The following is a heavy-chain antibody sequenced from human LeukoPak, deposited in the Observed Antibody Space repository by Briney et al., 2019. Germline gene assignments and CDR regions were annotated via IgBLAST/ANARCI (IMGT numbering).Heavy chain of an antibody. CDR3: AKDRSGSYSQGLDY. D-gene: IGHD1-26*01. V-gene: IGHV3-23*01. CDR2: ISGSTGST. CDR1: GFTFSTYA. Sequence: GGSLRLSCEASGFTFSTYAMSWVRQAPGKGLEWVSGISGSTGSTYYADSVKGRFTISRDNSKNTLYLQMNSLRAEDTAVYYCAKDRSGSYSQGLDYWGQGTLVTVSS. J-gene: IGHJ4*02.